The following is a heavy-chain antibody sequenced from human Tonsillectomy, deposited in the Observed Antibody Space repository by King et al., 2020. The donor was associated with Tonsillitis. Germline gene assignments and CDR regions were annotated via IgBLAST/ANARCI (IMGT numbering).Heavy chain of an antibody. V-gene: IGHV3-30*18. Sequence: VQLVESGGGVVQPGKSLRLSCAASGFTFSSYGMHWVRQAPGKGLEWVAVISYDGSKKYYTESVKGRFTISRDNSKNTLYLQMSSLGAEDTAVYYCAKDRVGGYCRTTSCNPDYWGQGTLVTVSS. D-gene: IGHD2-2*01. CDR2: ISYDGSKK. CDR3: AKDRVGGYCRTTSCNPDY. CDR1: GFTFSSYG. J-gene: IGHJ4*02.